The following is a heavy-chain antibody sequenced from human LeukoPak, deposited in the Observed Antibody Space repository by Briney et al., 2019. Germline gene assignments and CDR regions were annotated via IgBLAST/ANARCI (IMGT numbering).Heavy chain of an antibody. Sequence: PGGSLRLSCAASGFTFSSYSMNWVRQAPGKGLEWVSSISSSSSYIYYADSVKGRFTIPRDNAKNSLYLQMNSLRAEDTAVYYCARDRRNRYYDILTGYYGDLDYWGQGTLVTVSS. CDR2: ISSSSSYI. CDR1: GFTFSSYS. D-gene: IGHD3-9*01. V-gene: IGHV3-21*04. J-gene: IGHJ4*02. CDR3: ARDRRNRYYDILTGYYGDLDY.